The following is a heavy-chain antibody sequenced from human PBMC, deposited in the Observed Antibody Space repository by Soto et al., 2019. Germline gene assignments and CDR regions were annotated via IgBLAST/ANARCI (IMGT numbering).Heavy chain of an antibody. CDR1: GFTFSGSA. J-gene: IGHJ6*02. CDR3: TTVSYGDYAGNYYYYGMDV. CDR2: IKSKTDGGTT. D-gene: IGHD4-17*01. Sequence: PGGSLRLSCAASGFTFSGSAMHWVRQASGKGLEWVGRIKSKTDGGTTDYAAPVKGRFTISRDDSKNTLYLQMNSLKTEDTAVYYCTTVSYGDYAGNYYYYGMDVWGQGTTVTVSS. V-gene: IGHV3-15*01.